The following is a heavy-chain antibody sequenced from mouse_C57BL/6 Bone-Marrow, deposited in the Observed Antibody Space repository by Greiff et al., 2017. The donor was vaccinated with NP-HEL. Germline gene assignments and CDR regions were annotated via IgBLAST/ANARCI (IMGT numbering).Heavy chain of an antibody. V-gene: IGHV5-12*01. CDR2: ISNGGGST. Sequence: DVQLQESGGGLVQPGGSLKLSCAASGFTFSDYYMYWVRQTPEKRLEWVAYISNGGGSTYYPDTVKGRFPISRDNAKNTLYLQMSRLKSEDTAMYYCARRSYYGSSYDAYWGQGTLVTVSA. CDR3: ARRSYYGSSYDAY. J-gene: IGHJ3*01. CDR1: GFTFSDYY. D-gene: IGHD1-1*01.